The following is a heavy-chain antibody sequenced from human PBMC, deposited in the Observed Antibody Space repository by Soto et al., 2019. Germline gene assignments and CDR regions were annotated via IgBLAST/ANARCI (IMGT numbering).Heavy chain of an antibody. J-gene: IGHJ4*02. D-gene: IGHD1-20*01. CDR1: GFIVSHNY. CDR2: IYSSGTT. CDR3: ARGINGTTFDY. V-gene: IGHV3-53*01. Sequence: EVQLVESGGGLIQPGGSLRLSCTPSGFIVSHNYMSWVRQAPGTGLEWVSVIYSSGTTYYADSVKGRFTIYRDDSKHTLYLQMNSLRAEDTAVYYCARGINGTTFDYWGQGTLVTVSS.